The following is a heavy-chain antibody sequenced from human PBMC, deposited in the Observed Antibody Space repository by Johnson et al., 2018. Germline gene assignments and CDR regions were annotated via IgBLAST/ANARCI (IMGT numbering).Heavy chain of an antibody. CDR3: AKAPGWYYAQWDAFDM. Sequence: VQLVESGGGLVQPGGSLRLSCAASGFTFTSYAMSWVRQTPGKGLEWVSAISVSGGSTYYADSVKGRFTTSRENSKNTLYLQMNSLRAENTAVYYCAKAPGWYYAQWDAFDMWGQGTMVTVSS. V-gene: IGHV3-23*04. CDR1: GFTFTSYA. D-gene: IGHD3-3*01. CDR2: ISVSGGST. J-gene: IGHJ3*02.